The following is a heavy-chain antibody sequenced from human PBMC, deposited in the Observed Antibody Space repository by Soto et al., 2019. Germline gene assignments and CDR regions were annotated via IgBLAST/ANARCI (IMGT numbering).Heavy chain of an antibody. D-gene: IGHD3-10*01. V-gene: IGHV3-30*18. CDR2: ISYDGSNK. CDR1: GFTFSSYS. Sequence: QVQLVESGGGVVQPGRSLRLSCAASGFTFSSYSMHWVRQAPGKGLEWVAVISYDGSNKYYADSVKGRFTISRDNSKNTLYLQMNSLRADDTAVYYCAKDNLPEWFGELFQPFDYWGQGTLVTVSS. CDR3: AKDNLPEWFGELFQPFDY. J-gene: IGHJ4*02.